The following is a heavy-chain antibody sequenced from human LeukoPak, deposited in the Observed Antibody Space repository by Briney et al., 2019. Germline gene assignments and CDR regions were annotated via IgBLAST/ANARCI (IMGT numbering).Heavy chain of an antibody. V-gene: IGHV1-2*02. D-gene: IGHD3-3*01. CDR2: INPNSGGT. J-gene: IGHJ3*02. Sequence: ASVKVSCKASGYTFTGYYMHWVRQAPGQGLEWMGWINPNSGGTNYAQKFQGRVTMTRDTSISTAYMELSRLRSDDTAVYYCARGTGYYDFWSGYYFGAFDIWGQGTMVTASS. CDR3: ARGTGYYDFWSGYYFGAFDI. CDR1: GYTFTGYY.